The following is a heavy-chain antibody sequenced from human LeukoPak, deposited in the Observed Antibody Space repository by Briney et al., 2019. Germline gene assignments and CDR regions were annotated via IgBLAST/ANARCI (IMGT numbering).Heavy chain of an antibody. CDR1: GGSISSYY. J-gene: IGHJ4*02. V-gene: IGHV4-59*01. CDR2: SHYSGTT. Sequence: PSETLSLTCTISGGSISSYYWSWIRQPPGKGLEWIGYSHYSGTTNYNPSLKSRVTISVDTSKNQFSLTLSSVTAADTAVYYCARSASTSSRSAFDCWGQGTLVTVFS. CDR3: ARSASTSSRSAFDC. D-gene: IGHD2-2*01.